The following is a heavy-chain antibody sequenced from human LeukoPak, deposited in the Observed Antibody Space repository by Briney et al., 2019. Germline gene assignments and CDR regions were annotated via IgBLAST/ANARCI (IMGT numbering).Heavy chain of an antibody. CDR1: GFTVITND. J-gene: IGHJ4*02. CDR2: LYSDGNT. Sequence: GGSLRLSCAASGFTVITNDMTWVRQAPGKGLEWVSVLYSDGNTKYADSVQGRFTISRDNSKNTLYLEMNSLSPDDTAVYYCARGVEPLAANTLAYWVQGTLVTVSS. D-gene: IGHD1-14*01. V-gene: IGHV3-53*01. CDR3: ARGVEPLAANTLAY.